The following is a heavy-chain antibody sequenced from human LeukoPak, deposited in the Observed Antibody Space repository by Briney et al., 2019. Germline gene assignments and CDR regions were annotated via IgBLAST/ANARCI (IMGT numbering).Heavy chain of an antibody. V-gene: IGHV1-2*02. CDR1: GYTFTGYY. Sequence: ASVKVSCKASGYTFTGYYMHWVRQAPGQGLEWMGWINPNSGGTNYAQKFQGRVTMTRDTSISTAYMELSRLRSDDTAVYYCAREVPYDSSGYYLSWGQGTLVTVSS. CDR2: INPNSGGT. J-gene: IGHJ5*02. CDR3: AREVPYDSSGYYLS. D-gene: IGHD3-22*01.